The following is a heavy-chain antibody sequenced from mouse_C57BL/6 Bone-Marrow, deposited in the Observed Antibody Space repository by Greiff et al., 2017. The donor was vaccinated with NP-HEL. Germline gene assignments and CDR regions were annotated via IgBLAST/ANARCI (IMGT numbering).Heavy chain of an antibody. CDR1: GYTFTSYG. V-gene: IGHV1-81*01. CDR3: ARSTVVAHWYFDV. J-gene: IGHJ1*03. Sequence: QVQLQQSGAELARPGASVKLSCKASGYTFTSYGISWVKQRTGQGLEWIGEIYPRSGNTYYNEKFKGKAKLTADKSSSTAYMELRSLTSEDSAVYFCARSTVVAHWYFDVWGTGTTVTVSS. CDR2: IYPRSGNT. D-gene: IGHD1-1*01.